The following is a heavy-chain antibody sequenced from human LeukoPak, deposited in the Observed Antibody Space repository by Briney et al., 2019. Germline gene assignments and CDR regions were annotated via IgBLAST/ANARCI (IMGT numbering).Heavy chain of an antibody. J-gene: IGHJ4*02. CDR1: GFTFSSYA. Sequence: GGSLRLSCAASGFTFSSYAMHWVRQAPGEGLEWVAVISYDGSNKYYADSVKGRFTISRDNSKNTLYLQMNSLRAEDTAVYYCARANSGWYVYWGQGTLVTVSS. CDR2: ISYDGSNK. D-gene: IGHD6-19*01. V-gene: IGHV3-30-3*01. CDR3: ARANSGWYVY.